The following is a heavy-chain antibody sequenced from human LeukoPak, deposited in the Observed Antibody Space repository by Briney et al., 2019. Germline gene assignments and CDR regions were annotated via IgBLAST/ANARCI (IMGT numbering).Heavy chain of an antibody. D-gene: IGHD3-10*01. Sequence: GRSLRLFCAASEFTFDDYAMHWVRQAPGKGLEWVSGISWNSGSIGYADSVKGRFTISRDNAKNSLYLQMNSLRAEDMALYYCAKAYGSAAQYYFDYWGQGTLVTVSS. V-gene: IGHV3-9*03. CDR1: EFTFDDYA. CDR2: ISWNSGSI. CDR3: AKAYGSAAQYYFDY. J-gene: IGHJ4*02.